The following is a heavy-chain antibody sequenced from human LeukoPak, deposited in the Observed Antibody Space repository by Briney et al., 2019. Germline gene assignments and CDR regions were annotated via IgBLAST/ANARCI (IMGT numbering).Heavy chain of an antibody. V-gene: IGHV3-64D*08. CDR3: VKGTVYYYGSGGAIFDY. D-gene: IGHD3-10*01. CDR2: VSGDGGST. J-gene: IGHJ4*02. CDR1: EFTFSTYA. Sequence: GGSLRLSCSASEFTFSTYAMHWVRQAPGKGLEYVSAVSGDGGSTYYADSVKGRFTISRDNSKNTLYLQMRSLRAEDTAVYYCVKGTVYYYGSGGAIFDYWGQGTLVTVSS.